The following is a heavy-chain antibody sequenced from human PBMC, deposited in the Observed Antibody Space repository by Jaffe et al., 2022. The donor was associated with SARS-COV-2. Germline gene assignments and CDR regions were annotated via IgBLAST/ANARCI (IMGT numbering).Heavy chain of an antibody. Sequence: QVQLVQSGAEVKKPGASVKVSCKASGYTFTSYYMHWVRQAPGQGLEWMGIINPSGGSTSYAQKFQGRVTMTRDTSTSTVYMELSSLRSEDTAVYYCARDYGGDYRDGYNGDAFDIWGQGTMVTVSS. J-gene: IGHJ3*02. V-gene: IGHV1-46*01. CDR2: INPSGGST. D-gene: IGHD5-12*01. CDR3: ARDYGGDYRDGYNGDAFDI. CDR1: GYTFTSYY.